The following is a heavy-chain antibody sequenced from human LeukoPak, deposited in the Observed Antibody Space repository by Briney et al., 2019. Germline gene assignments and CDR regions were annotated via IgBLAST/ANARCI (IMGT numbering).Heavy chain of an antibody. CDR2: IYSGGST. CDR1: GFTVSSNY. D-gene: IGHD3-22*01. V-gene: IGHV3-53*04. J-gene: IGHJ5*02. CDR3: ARVKPSGYYSP. Sequence: GGSLRLSCAASGFTVSSNYMSWVRQAPGKGLEWVSVIYSGGSTYYADSVKGRFTTSRHNSKNTLYLQMNSLRAEDTAVYYCARVKPSGYYSPWGQGTLVTVSS.